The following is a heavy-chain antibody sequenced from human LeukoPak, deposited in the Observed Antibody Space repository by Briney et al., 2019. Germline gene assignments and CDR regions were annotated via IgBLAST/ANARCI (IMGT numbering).Heavy chain of an antibody. D-gene: IGHD3-3*01. CDR1: GGSISSGDYY. CDR3: ARGKHQRFLEWLFWLDP. V-gene: IGHV4-30-4*08. J-gene: IGHJ5*02. CDR2: IYYSGST. Sequence: SQTLSLTCTVSGGSISSGDYYWSWIRQPPGKGLEWIGYIYYSGSTYYNPSLKGRVTISVDTSKNQFSLKLSSVTAADTAVYYCARGKHQRFLEWLFWLDPWGQGTLVTVSS.